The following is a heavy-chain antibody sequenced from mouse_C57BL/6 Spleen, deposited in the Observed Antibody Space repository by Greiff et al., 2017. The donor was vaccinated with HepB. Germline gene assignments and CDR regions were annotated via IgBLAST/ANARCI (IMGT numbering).Heavy chain of an antibody. CDR3: ARGRAYDYDGWFAY. J-gene: IGHJ3*01. CDR2: INYDGSST. Sequence: EVHLVESEGGLVQPGSSMKLSCTASGFTFSDYYMAWVRQVPEKGLEWVANINYDGSSTYYLDSLKSRFIISRDNAKNILYLQMSSLKSEDTATYYCARGRAYDYDGWFAYWGQGTLVTVSA. CDR1: GFTFSDYY. D-gene: IGHD2-4*01. V-gene: IGHV5-16*01.